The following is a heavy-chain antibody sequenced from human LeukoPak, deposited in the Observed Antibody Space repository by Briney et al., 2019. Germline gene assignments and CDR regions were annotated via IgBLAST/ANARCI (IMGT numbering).Heavy chain of an antibody. CDR1: GFTPSNYW. CDR2: IKQDGSEK. CDR3: ARDGC. V-gene: IGHV3-7*04. Sequence: GGSLRLSCEASGFTPSNYWMSWVRQAPGKGLEWVANIKQDGSEKHYVDSVKGRFTISRDNAKNSLYLQMNSLRAEDTAVYYCARDGCWGQGTLVTVSS. J-gene: IGHJ4*02. D-gene: IGHD2-2*03.